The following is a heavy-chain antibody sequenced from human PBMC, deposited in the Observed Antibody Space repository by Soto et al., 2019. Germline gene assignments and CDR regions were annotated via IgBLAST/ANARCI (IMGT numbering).Heavy chain of an antibody. V-gene: IGHV1-69*02. CDR2: IIPILGIA. CDR3: ASVPPRPYYYGSGSYYPDAFDI. CDR1: GGTFSSYT. D-gene: IGHD3-10*01. Sequence: QVQLVQSGAEVKKPGSSVKVSCKASGGTFSSYTISWVRQAPGQGLEWMGRIIPILGIANYAQKFQGRVTIAADTSTSTAYMELSSLRSEDTAVYYCASVPPRPYYYGSGSYYPDAFDIWGQGTMVTVSS. J-gene: IGHJ3*02.